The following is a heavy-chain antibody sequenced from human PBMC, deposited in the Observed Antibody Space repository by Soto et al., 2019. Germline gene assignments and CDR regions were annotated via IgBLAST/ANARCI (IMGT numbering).Heavy chain of an antibody. D-gene: IGHD1-7*01. V-gene: IGHV3-30-3*01. CDR1: GFTFRSYA. Sequence: GGSLRLSCAGSGFTFRSYALRWVRQTPGKGLEWVAVISNDGTKKYYADSVRGRFTISRDNSKNTLFLQIDSLRPEDSAVYYCANPVPWNYASWGQGTLVTVSS. J-gene: IGHJ4*02. CDR3: ANPVPWNYAS. CDR2: ISNDGTKK.